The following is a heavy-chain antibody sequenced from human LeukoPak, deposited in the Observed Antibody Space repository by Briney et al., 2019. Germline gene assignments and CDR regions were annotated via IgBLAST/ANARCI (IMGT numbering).Heavy chain of an antibody. J-gene: IGHJ3*02. CDR3: ARVWNGGGRRGHAFNI. D-gene: IGHD2-15*01. V-gene: IGHV3-9*01. Sequence: PGGSLRLSCAASGFTFDDYAMHWVRQAPGKGLEWVSGISWNSGSIGYADSVKGRFTISRDNSKNTLYLQMNSLRAEDTAVYYCARVWNGGGRRGHAFNIWGQGTMVSVSS. CDR2: ISWNSGSI. CDR1: GFTFDDYA.